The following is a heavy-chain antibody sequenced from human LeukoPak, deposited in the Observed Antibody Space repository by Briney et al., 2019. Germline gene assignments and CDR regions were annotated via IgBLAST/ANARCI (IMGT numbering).Heavy chain of an antibody. D-gene: IGHD4-17*01. V-gene: IGHV1-69*05. CDR2: IIPILGTA. Sequence: SVKVSCKASGGTFSSYAISWVRQAPGQGLEWMGGIIPILGTANYAQKFQGRVTITTDESTSTAYMELSSLRSEDTAVYYCARAARATVTRGWFDPWGQGTLVTVSS. J-gene: IGHJ5*02. CDR1: GGTFSSYA. CDR3: ARAARATVTRGWFDP.